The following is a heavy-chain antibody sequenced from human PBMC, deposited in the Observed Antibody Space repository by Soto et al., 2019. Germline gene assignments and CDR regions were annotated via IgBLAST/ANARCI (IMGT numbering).Heavy chain of an antibody. CDR3: GTSPLFFTALPV. Sequence: EVQLVESGGGLVQPGGSLRLACAASGFTFSSYSMNWVRQAPGKGLEWVSYISSSSSTIYYADPVKGRFTISRENAKNSVYLQMNVPRADDTAVYYCGTSPLFFTALPVWDKGTTVTVSS. CDR1: GFTFSSYS. CDR2: ISSSSSTI. V-gene: IGHV3-48*01. J-gene: IGHJ6*04. D-gene: IGHD2-21*02.